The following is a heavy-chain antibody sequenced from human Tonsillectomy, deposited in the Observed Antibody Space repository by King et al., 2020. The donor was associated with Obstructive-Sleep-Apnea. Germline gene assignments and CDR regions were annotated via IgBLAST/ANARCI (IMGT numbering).Heavy chain of an antibody. V-gene: IGHV4-61*01. CDR3: ARGNDFWSGYYIRS. CDR1: GGSVSRGSYY. Sequence: MQLQESGPGLVKPSETLSLTCTVSGGSVSRGSYYWSWIRQPPGKGLEWIGYIYYCGSTNYTPSLKRRVTLSVDTSTNQFSLKLSSVTAADTAVYYCARGNDFWSGYYIRSWGQGTLVTVSS. D-gene: IGHD3-3*01. J-gene: IGHJ4*02. CDR2: IYYCGST.